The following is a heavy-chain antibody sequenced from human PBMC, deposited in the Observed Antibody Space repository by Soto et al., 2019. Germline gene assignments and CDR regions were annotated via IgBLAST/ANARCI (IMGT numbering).Heavy chain of an antibody. Sequence: SETLSLTCTVSGDSISTSTYYWGWIRQPPGKGLECIGSFYYRGNTYYNPSLKSRVTISVDKSKNQFSLKLSSVTAADTAVYYCARVNVEYSSSSGLGFDPWGQGTLVTVSS. CDR2: FYYRGNT. J-gene: IGHJ5*02. V-gene: IGHV4-39*07. CDR3: ARVNVEYSSSSGLGFDP. D-gene: IGHD6-6*01. CDR1: GDSISTSTYY.